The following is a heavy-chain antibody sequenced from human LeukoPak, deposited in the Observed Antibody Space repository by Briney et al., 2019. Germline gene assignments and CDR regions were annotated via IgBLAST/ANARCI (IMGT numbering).Heavy chain of an antibody. V-gene: IGHV3-23*01. CDR3: AKDSEYSSSSGVDY. CDR1: GFTFSSYA. D-gene: IGHD6-6*01. J-gene: IGHJ4*02. Sequence: PGGSLRLSCAASGFTFSSYAMGWVRQAPGEGLEWVSSISGSGGSTYYADSVKGRFTISRDNSKNTLYLQMNSLRAEDTAVYYCAKDSEYSSSSGVDYWGQGTLVTVSS. CDR2: ISGSGGST.